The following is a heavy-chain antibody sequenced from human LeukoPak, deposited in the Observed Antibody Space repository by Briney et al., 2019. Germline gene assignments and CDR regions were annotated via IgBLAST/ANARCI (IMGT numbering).Heavy chain of an antibody. CDR2: INPYNGDT. V-gene: IGHV1-18*01. CDR1: GYTFTTYG. J-gene: IGHJ6*02. Sequence: ASVTVSCKASGYTFTTYGISWVRQAPGQGLEWMGWINPYNGDTNYAQKLQGRVTMTTETSTGTAYMELRSLRSDDTAVYYCARVMHWDIVMARGRGMDVWGQGTTVTVSS. D-gene: IGHD5-12*01. CDR3: ARVMHWDIVMARGRGMDV.